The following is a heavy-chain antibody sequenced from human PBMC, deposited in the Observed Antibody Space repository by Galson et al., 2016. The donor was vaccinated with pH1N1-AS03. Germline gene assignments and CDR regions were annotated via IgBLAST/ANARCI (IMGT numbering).Heavy chain of an antibody. V-gene: IGHV3-33*01. J-gene: IGHJ4*02. CDR1: GFTLTNYG. Sequence: SLRLSCAASGFTLTNYGMHWVRQSPGKGLEWVAIVWNAGGNKFYADSAKGRFTISRDSSENTLYLDMNNLRAEDTAIYYCARGDNNSGYFIDHWGQGTLVSVTS. CDR3: ARGDNNSGYFIDH. CDR2: VWNAGGNK. D-gene: IGHD3-22*01.